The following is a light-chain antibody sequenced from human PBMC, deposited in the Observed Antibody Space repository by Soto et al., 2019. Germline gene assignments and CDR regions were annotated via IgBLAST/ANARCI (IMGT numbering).Light chain of an antibody. CDR3: QQYGSSPRT. J-gene: IGKJ1*01. V-gene: IGKV3-20*01. CDR2: GAS. Sequence: EIVLTQSPGTLSLSPVERATLSCRASQSVSSYLAWYQQKPGQAPRLLIYGASSRATGIPDRFSGSWSGTDFTLTISRLEPEDFAVYYCQQYGSSPRTFGQGTKVDIK. CDR1: QSVSSY.